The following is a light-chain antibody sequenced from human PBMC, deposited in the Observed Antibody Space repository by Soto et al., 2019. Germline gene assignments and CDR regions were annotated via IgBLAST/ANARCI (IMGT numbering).Light chain of an antibody. CDR2: AAS. J-gene: IGKJ4*01. CDR1: QDIAVY. Sequence: DIQVTQSPSSLSASVGDRVTITCRASQDIAVYLNWYQQKPGKVPKLLISAASSLQSGVPSRFSGSGSGTAFTLTVSNLQPEDFATYYCQQSYSNPLTFGGGTKVEIK. CDR3: QQSYSNPLT. V-gene: IGKV1-39*01.